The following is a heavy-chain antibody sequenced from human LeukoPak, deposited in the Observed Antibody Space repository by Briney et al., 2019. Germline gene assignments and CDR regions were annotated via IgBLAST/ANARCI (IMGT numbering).Heavy chain of an antibody. Sequence: GGSLRLSCAASGFTFSNYNMNWVRQAPGKGLEWVSYISSSSNIIYYGDSVKGRFTISGDNARNSLYLQMNSLRAEDTAVYYCAKGYCSSTSCRDAFDIWGQGTMVTVSS. J-gene: IGHJ3*02. V-gene: IGHV3-48*04. CDR2: ISSSSNII. CDR3: AKGYCSSTSCRDAFDI. CDR1: GFTFSNYN. D-gene: IGHD2-2*01.